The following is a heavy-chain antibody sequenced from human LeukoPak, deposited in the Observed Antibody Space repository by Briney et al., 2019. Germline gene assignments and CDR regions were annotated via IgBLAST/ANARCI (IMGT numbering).Heavy chain of an antibody. J-gene: IGHJ4*02. CDR3: AKRGFRTGDFDY. CDR1: GFTFSSYG. CDR2: IRYDGSNK. D-gene: IGHD3-10*01. Sequence: GGSLRLSCAASGFTFSSYGMHWVRQAPGKGLEWVAFIRYDGSNKYYADSVKGRFTISRDNSKNTLYLQMNSLRAEDTAVYYCAKRGFRTGDFDYWGQGTLVTVSS. V-gene: IGHV3-30*02.